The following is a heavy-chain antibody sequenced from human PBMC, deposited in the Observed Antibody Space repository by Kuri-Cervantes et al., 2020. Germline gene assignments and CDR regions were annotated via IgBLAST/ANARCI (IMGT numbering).Heavy chain of an antibody. CDR2: IYHSGST. J-gene: IGHJ4*02. CDR3: ARVSGYCSSTSCYDYFDY. D-gene: IGHD2-2*01. CDR1: GGSISSSNW. V-gene: IGHV4-4*02. Sequence: SCAVSGGSISSSNWWSWVRQPPGKGLEWIGEIYHSGSTNYNPSLKSRVTISVDTSKNQFSLKLSSVTAADTAVYYCARVSGYCSSTSCYDYFDYWGQGTRVTGSS.